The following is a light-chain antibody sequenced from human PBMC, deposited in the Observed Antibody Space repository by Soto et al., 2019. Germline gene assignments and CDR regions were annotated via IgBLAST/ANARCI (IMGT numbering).Light chain of an antibody. CDR2: ESS. V-gene: IGLV2-23*01. Sequence: QSALTQPASVSGSPGQSITISCTGTSSDVGRYNLVSWYQQHPGKAPKLMIYESSKRPSGVSSRFSCYKSGNTSSLKISGLQAGDEADYYCCSSAGSIPYVFGTGTKLTVL. CDR3: CSSAGSIPYV. CDR1: SSDVGRYNL. J-gene: IGLJ1*01.